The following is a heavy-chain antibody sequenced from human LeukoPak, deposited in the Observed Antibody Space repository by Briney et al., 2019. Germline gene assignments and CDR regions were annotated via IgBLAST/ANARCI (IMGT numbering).Heavy chain of an antibody. CDR2: TYYRSKWYN. J-gene: IGHJ6*02. CDR1: GDSVSSNSAA. V-gene: IGHV6-1*01. D-gene: IGHD5-18*01. Sequence: SQTLSLTCAISGDSVSSNSAAWHWIRQSPSRGLEWLGRTYYRSKWYNDYAVSVKSRITINPDTSKNQFSLQLNSVTPEDTAVYYCARCSGYSYGHNYYYGMDVWGQGTTVTVSS. CDR3: ARCSGYSYGHNYYYGMDV.